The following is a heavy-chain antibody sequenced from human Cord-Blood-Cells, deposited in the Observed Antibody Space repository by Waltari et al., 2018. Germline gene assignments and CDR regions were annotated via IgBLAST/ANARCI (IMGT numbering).Heavy chain of an antibody. CDR3: ARLDVRFSYYFDY. Sequence: QLQLQESGPGLVKPSETLSLTCTVSGGSISSSSYYWGWIRQPPGKGLGWIGSIYYSGSTYYHPSLKSRVTISVDTSKNQFSLKLSSVTAADTAVYYCARLDVRFSYYFDYWGQGTLVTVSS. V-gene: IGHV4-39*01. D-gene: IGHD3-10*02. CDR1: GGSISSSSYY. J-gene: IGHJ4*02. CDR2: IYYSGST.